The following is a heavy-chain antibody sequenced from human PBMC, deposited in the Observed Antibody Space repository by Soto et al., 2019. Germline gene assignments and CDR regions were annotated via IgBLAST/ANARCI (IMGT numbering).Heavy chain of an antibody. Sequence: SETLSLTCIVSGGSITGSFWTWIRQPPGKGLEWIGYIYYSGSTHYSPSFKSRVTISVDTSKNQFSLRLTSVTAADTAVYYCAREAPNYYDSSHTFDYWGQGTLVTVSS. CDR3: AREAPNYYDSSHTFDY. J-gene: IGHJ4*02. CDR1: GGSITGSF. V-gene: IGHV4-59*12. CDR2: IYYSGST. D-gene: IGHD3-22*01.